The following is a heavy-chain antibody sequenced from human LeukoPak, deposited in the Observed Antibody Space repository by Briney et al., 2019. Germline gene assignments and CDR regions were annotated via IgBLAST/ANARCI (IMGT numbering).Heavy chain of an antibody. D-gene: IGHD3-10*01. CDR2: ISPSGDIT. CDR1: GFTFSSYE. CDR3: AKGDAWLRFGE. V-gene: IGHV3-23*01. Sequence: PGGSLRLSCAASGFTFSSYEMNWVRQAPGKGLEWVSGISPSGDITYYADSVKGRFTISRDNSKNTLYLEVISLTAEDTAVYYCAKGDAWLRFGEWSQGTLVTVSS. J-gene: IGHJ4*02.